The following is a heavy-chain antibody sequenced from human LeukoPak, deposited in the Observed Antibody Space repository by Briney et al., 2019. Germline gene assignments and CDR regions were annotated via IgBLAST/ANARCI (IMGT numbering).Heavy chain of an antibody. D-gene: IGHD6-13*01. CDR2: IGSKAYGGTT. CDR1: GFSFGDYT. J-gene: IGHJ4*02. Sequence: GGSLRLSCTVSGFSFGDYTMSWVRQAPGKGLEWVGFIGSKAYGGTTEYAASVKGRFTISRDDSKTIAYLQMNSLKTEDTAVYYCTRFYSESSSWALDYWGQGTLVTVSS. V-gene: IGHV3-49*04. CDR3: TRFYSESSSWALDY.